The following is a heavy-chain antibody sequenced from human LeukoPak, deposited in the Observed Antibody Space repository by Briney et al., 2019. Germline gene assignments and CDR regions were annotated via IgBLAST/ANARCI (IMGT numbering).Heavy chain of an antibody. Sequence: SETLPLTCTVSGGSISSSSYYWGWIRQPPGKGLEWIGSIYYSGSTYYNPSLKSRVTISVDTSKNQFSLKLSSVTAADTAVYYCARLSARYYGSGTVDYWGQGTLVTVSS. J-gene: IGHJ4*02. D-gene: IGHD3-10*01. V-gene: IGHV4-39*01. CDR1: GGSISSSSYY. CDR2: IYYSGST. CDR3: ARLSARYYGSGTVDY.